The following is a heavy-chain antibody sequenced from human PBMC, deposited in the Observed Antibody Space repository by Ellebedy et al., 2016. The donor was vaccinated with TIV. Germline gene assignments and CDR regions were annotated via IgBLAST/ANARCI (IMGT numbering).Heavy chain of an antibody. CDR3: ARLSDANYGNDF. V-gene: IGHV4-39*01. CDR2: FYYSGST. CDR1: GGAISSSSYY. D-gene: IGHD4-11*01. Sequence: SETLSLTXTVSGGAISSSSYYWTWIRQPPGKGLEWTGSFYYSGSTHYNASLRGRVTMSVDTSKNQFSLKMNDVTAANAAVFYCARLSDANYGNDFWGQGTLVTVSS. J-gene: IGHJ4*02.